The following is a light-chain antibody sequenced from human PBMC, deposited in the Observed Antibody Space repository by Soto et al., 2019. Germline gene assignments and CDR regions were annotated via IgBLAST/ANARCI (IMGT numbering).Light chain of an antibody. J-gene: IGKJ1*01. Sequence: EIVMTQSPATLSVSPGERATFSCRSSQSVNTNLAWYQLKPGQAPRLLVYGASIRATGIPDRFSGSGSGTDFTLTISRLEPEDFAVYYCQQYGSSPRTFGQGTKVDIK. CDR1: QSVNTN. CDR2: GAS. V-gene: IGKV3-20*01. CDR3: QQYGSSPRT.